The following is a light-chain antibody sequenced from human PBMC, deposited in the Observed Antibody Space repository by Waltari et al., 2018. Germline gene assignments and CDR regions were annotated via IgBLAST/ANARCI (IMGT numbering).Light chain of an antibody. V-gene: IGLV1-44*01. CDR2: SNH. CDR1: SSNIGSRT. CDR3: STWDDSLNNLV. J-gene: IGLJ2*01. Sequence: QSVLTQPPSVSGTPGQRVTISCSGSSSNIGSRTMNWYRQLPGTAPKLLIFSNHLRPAGVPARLPASKSGTSASLIISGLQSEDEGTYYCSTWDDSLNNLVFGGGTKLTVL.